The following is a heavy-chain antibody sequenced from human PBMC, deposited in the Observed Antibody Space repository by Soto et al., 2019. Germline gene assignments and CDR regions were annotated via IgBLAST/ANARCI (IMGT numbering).Heavy chain of an antibody. D-gene: IGHD2-2*01. CDR1: GYTFTGYY. Sequence: ASVNVSCKASGYTFTGYYMHWVRQAPGQGLEWMGWINPNSGGTNYAQKFQGWVTMTRDTSISTAYIELSRLRSDDTAVNYCARELVVPAANYYYYDGMDVWGQGTTVTVSS. J-gene: IGHJ6*02. CDR2: INPNSGGT. CDR3: ARELVVPAANYYYYDGMDV. V-gene: IGHV1-2*04.